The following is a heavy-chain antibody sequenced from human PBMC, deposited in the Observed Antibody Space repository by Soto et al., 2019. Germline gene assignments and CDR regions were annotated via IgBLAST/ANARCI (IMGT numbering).Heavy chain of an antibody. Sequence: SETLSLTCAVYGGSFSGYYWSWIRQPPGKGLEWIGEINHSGSTNYNPSLKSRVTISVDTSKNQFSLKLSSVTAADTAVYYCARVLGYGMDVWGQGTTVTVSS. CDR2: INHSGST. CDR3: ARVLGYGMDV. V-gene: IGHV4-34*01. CDR1: GGSFSGYY. J-gene: IGHJ6*02.